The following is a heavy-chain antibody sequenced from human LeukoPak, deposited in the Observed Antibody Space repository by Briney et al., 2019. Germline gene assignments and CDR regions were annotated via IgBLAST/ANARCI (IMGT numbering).Heavy chain of an antibody. CDR3: AKGEQWLVDGYFDY. CDR1: GFTFSSYA. V-gene: IGHV3-30-3*01. CDR2: ISYDGSNK. J-gene: IGHJ4*02. D-gene: IGHD6-19*01. Sequence: GGSLRLSCAASGFTFSSYAMHWVRQAPGKGLEWVAVISYDGSNKYYADSVKGRFTISRDNSKNTLYLQMNSLRAEDTAVYYCAKGEQWLVDGYFDYWGQGTLVTVSS.